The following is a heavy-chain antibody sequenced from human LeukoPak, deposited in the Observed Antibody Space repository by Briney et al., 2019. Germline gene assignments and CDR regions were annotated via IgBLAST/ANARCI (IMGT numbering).Heavy chain of an antibody. Sequence: SETLSLTCAVSGGSISSGSYSWSWIRQPPGKGLEWIGYIYHSGSTYYNPSLKSRVTISVDRSKNQFSLKLSSVTAADTAVFYCAGATSYGDYVDYWGQGTLVTVSS. D-gene: IGHD4-17*01. CDR2: IYHSGST. CDR3: AGATSYGDYVDY. V-gene: IGHV4-30-2*01. CDR1: GGSISSGSYS. J-gene: IGHJ4*02.